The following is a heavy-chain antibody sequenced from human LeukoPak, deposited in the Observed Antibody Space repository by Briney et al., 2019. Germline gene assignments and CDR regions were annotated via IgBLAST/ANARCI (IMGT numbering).Heavy chain of an antibody. CDR1: GGSFSGYY. D-gene: IGHD3-16*01. Sequence: PSETLSLTCAVYGGSFSGYYWSWIRQPPGKGLEWIGEINHSGSTNYNPSLKSRVTISVDTSKNQFSLKLSSVTAADTAVYYCARVRTYDYIRDYFDYWGQGTLVTVSS. CDR2: INHSGST. J-gene: IGHJ4*02. CDR3: ARVRTYDYIRDYFDY. V-gene: IGHV4-34*01.